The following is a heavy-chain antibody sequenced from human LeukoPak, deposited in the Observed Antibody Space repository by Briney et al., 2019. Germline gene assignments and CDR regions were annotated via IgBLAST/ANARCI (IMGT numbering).Heavy chain of an antibody. V-gene: IGHV3-23*01. CDR3: AKAHCSPTSCSRIDY. CDR1: GFTFSSYA. D-gene: IGHD2-2*01. J-gene: IGHJ4*02. Sequence: GGSLRLSCAASGFTFSSYAMSWVRQAPGKGLEWVSAIGGSADFTYYAEYVKGRFTISRDNSKKTLYLQMNSLRAEDTALYYCAKAHCSPTSCSRIDYWGQGTLVTVSS. CDR2: IGGSADFT.